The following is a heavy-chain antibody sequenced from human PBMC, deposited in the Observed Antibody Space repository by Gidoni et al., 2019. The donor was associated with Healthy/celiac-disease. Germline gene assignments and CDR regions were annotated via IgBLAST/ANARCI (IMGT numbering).Heavy chain of an antibody. CDR1: GGSISSGGYY. V-gene: IGHV4-31*01. CDR3: ARAPFTYCGGDCIGSYAFDI. D-gene: IGHD2-21*02. J-gene: IGHJ3*02. CDR2: TYYSGST. Sequence: QVQLQESGPGLVKPSQTLSPPCTVSGGSISSGGYYWSWIRQHPGKGLEWIGYTYYSGSTYYNPSLKSLVTIAVDTSKNQFSLKLSSVTAADTAVYYCARAPFTYCGGDCIGSYAFDIWGQGTMVTVSS.